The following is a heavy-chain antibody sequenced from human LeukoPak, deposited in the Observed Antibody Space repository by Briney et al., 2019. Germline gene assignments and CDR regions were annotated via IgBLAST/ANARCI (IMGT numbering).Heavy chain of an antibody. D-gene: IGHD3-10*01. CDR1: GFTFSSHG. J-gene: IGHJ4*02. Sequence: PGGTLRLSCAASGFTFSSHGMNWVRQAPGKGLEWVSDINGSGGSTYYADSVKGRFTISRDNSKNTLYLQMNSLRAGDTALYYCAKRGVLWGQGTLVTVSS. CDR3: AKRGVL. CDR2: INGSGGST. V-gene: IGHV3-23*01.